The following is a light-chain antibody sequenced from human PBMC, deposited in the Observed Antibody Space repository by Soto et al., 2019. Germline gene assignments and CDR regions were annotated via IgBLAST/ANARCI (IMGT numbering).Light chain of an antibody. CDR1: QSVATRY. V-gene: IGKV3-20*01. CDR2: GAS. J-gene: IGKJ5*01. Sequence: EIVLTQSPGTLSLSPGERATLSCRASQSVATRYLAWYQQKPGQAPRLLIYGASNRASGIPDRFSGSGSGTDFTLTISRLEPEDVAVYYCQQYGSSPLITFGQGTRLEI. CDR3: QQYGSSPLIT.